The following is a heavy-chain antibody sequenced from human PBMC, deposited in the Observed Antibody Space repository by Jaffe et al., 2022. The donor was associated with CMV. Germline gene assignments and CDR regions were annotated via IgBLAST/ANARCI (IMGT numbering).Heavy chain of an antibody. V-gene: IGHV3-9*01. J-gene: IGHJ5*02. Sequence: EVQLVESGGGLVQPGRSLRLSCAASGFTFDDYAMHWVRQAPGKGLEWVSGISWNSGSIGYADSVKGRFTISRDNAKNSLYLQMNSLRAEDTALYYCAKALFGSGSYFKAPWFDPWGQGTLVTVSS. CDR2: ISWNSGSI. D-gene: IGHD3-10*01. CDR1: GFTFDDYA. CDR3: AKALFGSGSYFKAPWFDP.